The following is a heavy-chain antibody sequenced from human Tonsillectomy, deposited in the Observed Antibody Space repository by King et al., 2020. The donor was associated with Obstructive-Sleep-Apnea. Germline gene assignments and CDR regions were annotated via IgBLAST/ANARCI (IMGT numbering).Heavy chain of an antibody. CDR2: IKHSGST. CDR1: GGSFSGYY. Sequence: VQLQQWGAGLLKPSETLSLTCAVYGGSFSGYYWSWIRQPPGKGLEWIGEIKHSGSTNYNPPLKSRVTISVDTSKNQFSLTLSSVTAADTAVYYCARGGNTYYDFPLYWGQGTLVTVSS. CDR3: ARGGNTYYDFPLY. J-gene: IGHJ4*02. D-gene: IGHD3-3*01. V-gene: IGHV4-34*01.